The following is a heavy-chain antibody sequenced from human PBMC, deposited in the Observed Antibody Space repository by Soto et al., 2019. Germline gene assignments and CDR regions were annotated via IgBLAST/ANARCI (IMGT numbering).Heavy chain of an antibody. CDR1: GGSISSGDYY. Sequence: PSETLSLTCTVSGGSISSGDYYWSWIRQPPGKGLEWIGYIYYSGSTYYNPSLKSRVTISVDTSKNQFSLKLSSVTAADTAVYYCASWVTTGGWFDPWGQGTLVTVSS. D-gene: IGHD2-21*02. J-gene: IGHJ5*02. V-gene: IGHV4-30-4*01. CDR3: ASWVTTGGWFDP. CDR2: IYYSGST.